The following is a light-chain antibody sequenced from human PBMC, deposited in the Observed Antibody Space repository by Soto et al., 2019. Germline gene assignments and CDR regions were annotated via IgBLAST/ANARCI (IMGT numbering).Light chain of an antibody. Sequence: DIQMTQSPSSLSASVGDRVTITCQASQDISNYLNWYQQKPGKAPKLLIYDASNLETGVPSRFSGSGSGTDFTFTISSLQPEDIATYYCQQYDNLLSLGGGTKVDNK. CDR2: DAS. CDR3: QQYDNLLS. V-gene: IGKV1-33*01. J-gene: IGKJ4*01. CDR1: QDISNY.